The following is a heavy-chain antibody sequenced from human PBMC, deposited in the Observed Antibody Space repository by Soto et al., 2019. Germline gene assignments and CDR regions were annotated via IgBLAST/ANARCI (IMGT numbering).Heavy chain of an antibody. V-gene: IGHV3-23*01. Sequence: PGGSLRLSCAGSGFTFSSYAMSWVRQAPGKGLEWVSGIRVSGDSTYYADSVKGRFTISRDNAKNTLYLQMNSLRAEDTALYYCAKDYISGSHFFDCWGQGTLVTVPQ. CDR1: GFTFSSYA. CDR3: AKDYISGSHFFDC. J-gene: IGHJ4*02. D-gene: IGHD3-10*01. CDR2: IRVSGDST.